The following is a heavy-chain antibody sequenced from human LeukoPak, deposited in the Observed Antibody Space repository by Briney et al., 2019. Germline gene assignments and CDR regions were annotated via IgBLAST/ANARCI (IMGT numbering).Heavy chain of an antibody. V-gene: IGHV3-7*03. D-gene: IGHD5-18*01. Sequence: GGSLRLSCAASGFTFSSYWMSWVRQTPGKGLEWVASIKEDGSERQYVDSVKGRFSISRDNTKGSLFLQLNSLRAEDTAVYYCARGPSKRGYSYGPKGPFDYWGQGTLVTVSS. CDR2: IKEDGSER. J-gene: IGHJ4*02. CDR3: ARGPSKRGYSYGPKGPFDY. CDR1: GFTFSSYW.